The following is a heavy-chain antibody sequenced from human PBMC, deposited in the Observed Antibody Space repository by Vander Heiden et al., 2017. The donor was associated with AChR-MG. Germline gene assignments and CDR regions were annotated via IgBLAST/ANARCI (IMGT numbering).Heavy chain of an antibody. D-gene: IGHD5-12*01. Sequence: QVQLVESGGGVVQPGRSLRLSCAASGFTFSSYGMHWVRQAPGKGLEWVAVIWYDGSNKYYADSVKGRFTISRDNSKNTLYLQMNSLRAEDTAVYYCARGGDGYNFEGDAFDIWGQGTMVTVSS. CDR3: ARGGDGYNFEGDAFDI. V-gene: IGHV3-33*01. J-gene: IGHJ3*02. CDR2: IWYDGSNK. CDR1: GFTFSSYG.